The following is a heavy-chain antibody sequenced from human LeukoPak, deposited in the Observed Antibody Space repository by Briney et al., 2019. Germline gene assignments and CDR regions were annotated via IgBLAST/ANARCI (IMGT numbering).Heavy chain of an antibody. V-gene: IGHV3-23*01. J-gene: IGHJ5*02. Sequence: PGGSLRLSCIGTGFTFSSDAMGWVRQAPGKGLEWVSGISGSGGSTYYADSVKGRFTISRDNSKNTLYLQMNSLRAEDTAVYYCAKTLAARPGNWFDPWGQGTLVTVSS. CDR3: AKTLAARPGNWFDP. CDR2: ISGSGGST. D-gene: IGHD6-6*01. CDR1: GFTFSSDA.